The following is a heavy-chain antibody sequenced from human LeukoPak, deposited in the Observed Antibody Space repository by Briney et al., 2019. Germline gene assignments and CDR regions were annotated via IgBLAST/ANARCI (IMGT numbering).Heavy chain of an antibody. D-gene: IGHD3-10*01. CDR2: INHSGST. Sequence: PGGSLRLSCAASGFTVSSNYMSWVRQPPGKGLEWIGEINHSGSTNYNPSLKSRVTISVDTSKNQFSLKLSSVTAADTAVYYCARGHVLLDYWGQGTLVTVSS. J-gene: IGHJ4*02. CDR3: ARGHVLLDY. CDR1: GFTVSSNY. V-gene: IGHV4-34*01.